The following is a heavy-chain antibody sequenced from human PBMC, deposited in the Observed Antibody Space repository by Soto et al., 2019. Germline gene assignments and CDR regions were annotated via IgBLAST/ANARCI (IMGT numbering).Heavy chain of an antibody. CDR1: GGSFSGYS. Sequence: SETLSLTCAVYGGSFSGYSWSWIRQPPGKGLEWIGEINHSGSTNYNPSLKSRVTISIDTSKNQFSLKLNSVTAADTAVYYCAIRWVTIFGVVSPERPKNWFDPWGQGTLVTVSS. D-gene: IGHD3-3*01. CDR3: AIRWVTIFGVVSPERPKNWFDP. CDR2: INHSGST. V-gene: IGHV4-34*01. J-gene: IGHJ5*02.